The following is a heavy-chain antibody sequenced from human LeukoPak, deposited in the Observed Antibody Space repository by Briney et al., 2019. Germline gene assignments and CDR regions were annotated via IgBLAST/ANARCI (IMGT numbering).Heavy chain of an antibody. D-gene: IGHD3-22*01. CDR3: ARRGEFYYDSSGYLFDY. CDR2: IYTSGST. J-gene: IGHJ4*02. V-gene: IGHV4-4*07. CDR1: GDSISNYY. Sequence: PSETLSLTCTASGDSISNYYWSWIRQPAGKGLEWIGRIYTSGSTNYNPSLKSRVTMSVDTSKNQFSLKLRSVTAADTAVYYCARRGEFYYDSSGYLFDYWGQGTLVAVSS.